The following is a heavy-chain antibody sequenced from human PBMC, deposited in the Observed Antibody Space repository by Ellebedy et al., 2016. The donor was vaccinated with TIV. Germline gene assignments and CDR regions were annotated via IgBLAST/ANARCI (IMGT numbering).Heavy chain of an antibody. J-gene: IGHJ3*02. CDR1: GFTFSRYW. V-gene: IGHV3-7*01. Sequence: GESLKISCAASGFTFSRYWMSWVRQAPGKRLEWVASIKHDGSDKIYVDSVKGRFTISRDNAKNSLYLQMNSLRAEDTAVYYCARVWGIAVAGTWDDAFDIWGQGTMVTVSS. CDR3: ARVWGIAVAGTWDDAFDI. CDR2: IKHDGSDK. D-gene: IGHD6-19*01.